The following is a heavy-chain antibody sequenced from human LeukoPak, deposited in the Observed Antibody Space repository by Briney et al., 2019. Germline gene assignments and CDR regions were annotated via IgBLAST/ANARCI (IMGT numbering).Heavy chain of an antibody. D-gene: IGHD5-18*01. CDR2: INHSGST. CDR3: ARAWDTAMEFDY. J-gene: IGHJ4*02. V-gene: IGHV4-34*01. Sequence: PSETLSLTCAVYGGSFSGYYWSWIRQPPGKGLECIGEINHSGSTNYNPSLKSRVTISVDTSKNQFSLKLSSVTAADTAVYYCARAWDTAMEFDYWGQGTLVTVSS. CDR1: GGSFSGYY.